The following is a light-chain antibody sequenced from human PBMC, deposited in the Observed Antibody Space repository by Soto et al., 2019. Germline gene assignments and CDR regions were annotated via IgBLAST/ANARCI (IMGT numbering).Light chain of an antibody. CDR2: GAS. Sequence: EILMTQSPATLSVSPGERATLSCRASQSVSSNLARYQQKPGQAPGLLIYGASTRATGVPDRFSGGGSGTDFTLSINRLQPEDFAVYYCQQYGSSRTFGQGTRLEIK. J-gene: IGKJ5*01. CDR3: QQYGSSRT. CDR1: QSVSSN. V-gene: IGKV3-20*01.